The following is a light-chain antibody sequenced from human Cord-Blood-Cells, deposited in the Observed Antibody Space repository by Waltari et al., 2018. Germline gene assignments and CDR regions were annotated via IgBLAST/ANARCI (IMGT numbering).Light chain of an antibody. J-gene: IGKJ4*01. Sequence: DIVMTQSPLFLPVTPGDPASISCRSSQSPLHSNGYNYLDWYLQKPGQSPQLLIYLGSNRASGVPDRFSGSGSGTDFTLKISRVEAEDVGVYYCMQALQNPLTFGGGTKVEIK. CDR1: QSPLHSNGYNY. V-gene: IGKV2-28*01. CDR3: MQALQNPLT. CDR2: LGS.